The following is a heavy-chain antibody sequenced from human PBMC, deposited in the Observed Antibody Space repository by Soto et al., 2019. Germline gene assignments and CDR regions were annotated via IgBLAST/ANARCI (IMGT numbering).Heavy chain of an antibody. V-gene: IGHV3-30*18. D-gene: IGHD1-26*01. CDR2: ISYDGSNK. CDR3: AEEEASGGYSNWFAP. CDR1: GFTFSSYG. J-gene: IGHJ5*02. Sequence: QVQLVESGGGVVQPGRSLRLSCAASGFTFSSYGMHWVRQAPGKGLEWVAVISYDGSNKYYADSVKGRFTISRDNSKNTLYRKMNSRRAEDMAVYYCAEEEASGGYSNWFAPWGQGTLDTVSS.